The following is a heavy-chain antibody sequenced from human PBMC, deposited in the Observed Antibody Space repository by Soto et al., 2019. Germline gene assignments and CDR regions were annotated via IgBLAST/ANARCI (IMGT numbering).Heavy chain of an antibody. D-gene: IGHD5-18*01. Sequence: PSETLSLTCTVSGGSISSYYWSWIRQPPGKGLEWSGYFYYSGSTNSNPSLKSRVTISVDTSKNQFSLKLSSVTSADTAVYYCARWHVDTAMVGAFDIWGQGTMVTVSS. V-gene: IGHV4-59*01. CDR1: GGSISSYY. J-gene: IGHJ3*02. CDR2: FYYSGST. CDR3: ARWHVDTAMVGAFDI.